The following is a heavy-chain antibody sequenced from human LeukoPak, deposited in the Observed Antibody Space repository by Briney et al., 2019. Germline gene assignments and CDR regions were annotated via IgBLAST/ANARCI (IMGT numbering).Heavy chain of an antibody. V-gene: IGHV3-23*01. CDR1: GFTFSSYA. D-gene: IGHD2-15*01. CDR2: ISGNSGST. Sequence: GGSLRLSCAASGFTFSSYAMSWVRQAPGKGLEWVSVISGNSGSTYYADSVKGRFTISRDNFKNTLDLRMNSLRAEDAAVYYCAKGSGGSSYSGLDSWGQGTLVTVSA. J-gene: IGHJ4*02. CDR3: AKGSGGSSYSGLDS.